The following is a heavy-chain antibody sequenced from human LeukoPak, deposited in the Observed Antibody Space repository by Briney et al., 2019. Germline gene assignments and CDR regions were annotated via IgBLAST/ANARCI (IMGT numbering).Heavy chain of an antibody. J-gene: IGHJ5*01. Sequence: GGSLRLSCAASGFTFSSSDMHWVRQAPGKGLEWVAFIRYDGNNKYYADSVKGRLTITRDNSKNTLYLQMNSLRAADTAVYYCAKGYRNHLHILLDSWGQGTLVTVSS. D-gene: IGHD1-26*01. CDR2: IRYDGNNK. CDR1: GFTFSSSD. CDR3: AKGYRNHLHILLDS. V-gene: IGHV3-30*02.